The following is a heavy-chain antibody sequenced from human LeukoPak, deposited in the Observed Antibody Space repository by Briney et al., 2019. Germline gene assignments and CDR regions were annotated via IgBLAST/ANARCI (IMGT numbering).Heavy chain of an antibody. CDR1: GFTFSSYS. Sequence: PGGSLRLSCAASGFTFSSYSMNWVRQAPGKGLEWVSSISSSSSYIYYADSVKGRFTISRDNAKNSLHLQMNSLRAEDTAVYYCARDISPGYCSSTSCYGGRYNYYYGMDVWGQGTTVTVSS. CDR2: ISSSSSYI. V-gene: IGHV3-21*01. J-gene: IGHJ6*02. CDR3: ARDISPGYCSSTSCYGGRYNYYYGMDV. D-gene: IGHD2-2*01.